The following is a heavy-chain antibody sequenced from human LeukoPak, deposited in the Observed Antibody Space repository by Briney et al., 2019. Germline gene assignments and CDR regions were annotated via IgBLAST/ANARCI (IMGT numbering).Heavy chain of an antibody. CDR2: MSSTGNTI. D-gene: IGHD2/OR15-2a*01. CDR1: GFTFSTYW. V-gene: IGHV3-48*03. Sequence: GGSLRLSCAASGFTFSTYWMNWVRQAPGKGLEWISYMSSTGNTIYYGDSVKGRFTVSRDNAKNSLFLQMDSLRAEDTAVYYCARSTDYFTYFGLWGRGSLVTVSS. J-gene: IGHJ2*01. CDR3: ARSTDYFTYFGL.